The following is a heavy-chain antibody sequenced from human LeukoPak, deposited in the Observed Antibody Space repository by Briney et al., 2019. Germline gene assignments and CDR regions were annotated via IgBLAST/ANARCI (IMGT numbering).Heavy chain of an antibody. CDR1: GGSISSYY. CDR3: ASKRAYYYYMDV. J-gene: IGHJ6*03. Sequence: SETLSLTCTVSGGSISSYYWSWIRQPPGKGLEWIGYIYYSGSTNYNPSLKSRVTISVDTSKNQFSLKLSSVTAADTAVYYCASKRAYYYYMDVWGKGTTVTVSS. V-gene: IGHV4-59*01. CDR2: IYYSGST.